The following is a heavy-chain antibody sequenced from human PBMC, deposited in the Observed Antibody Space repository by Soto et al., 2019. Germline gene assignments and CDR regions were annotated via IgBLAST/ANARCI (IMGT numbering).Heavy chain of an antibody. Sequence: QLQLQESGPGLVKPSETLSLTCTVSGGSISSSSYYWGWIRQPPGKGLEWIGSIYYSGSTYYNPSLKIRVTISVDTSKSQFSLKLSSVTAADTAVYYCRVWDGDASFYYYYGMDVWGQGTTVTVSS. D-gene: IGHD4-17*01. CDR2: IYYSGST. CDR1: GGSISSSSYY. V-gene: IGHV4-39*01. CDR3: RVWDGDASFYYYYGMDV. J-gene: IGHJ6*02.